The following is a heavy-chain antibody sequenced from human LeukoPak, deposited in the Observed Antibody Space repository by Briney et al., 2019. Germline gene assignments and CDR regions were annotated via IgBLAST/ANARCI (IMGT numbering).Heavy chain of an antibody. D-gene: IGHD2-15*01. J-gene: IGHJ6*03. V-gene: IGHV4-59*08. Sequence: SETLSLTCTVSGSSISSYYWGWIRQPPGKGLEWIGYIYYSGTTNYNPSLKSRVTISVDTSKNQFSLKLSSVTAADTAVYYCASFYCSGGSCYQYYYYYYMDVWGKGTTVTISS. CDR2: IYYSGTT. CDR1: GSSISSYY. CDR3: ASFYCSGGSCYQYYYYYYMDV.